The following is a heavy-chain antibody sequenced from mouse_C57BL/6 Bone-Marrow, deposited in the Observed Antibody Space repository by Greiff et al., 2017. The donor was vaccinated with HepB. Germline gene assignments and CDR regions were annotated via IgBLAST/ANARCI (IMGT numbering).Heavy chain of an antibody. CDR2: IDPNSGGT. CDR1: GYTFTSYW. V-gene: IGHV1-72*01. D-gene: IGHD3-2*02. J-gene: IGHJ3*01. Sequence: QVQLQQPGAELVKPGASVKLSCKASGYTFTSYWMHWVKQRPGRGLEWIGRIDPNSGGTKYNEKFKSKATLTVDKPSSTAYMQLSSLTSEDSAVDYCAISGDSLAWFAYWGQGTLVTVSA. CDR3: AISGDSLAWFAY.